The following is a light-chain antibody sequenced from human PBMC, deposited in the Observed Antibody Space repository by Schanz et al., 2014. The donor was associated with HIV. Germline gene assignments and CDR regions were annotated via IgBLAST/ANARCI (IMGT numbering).Light chain of an antibody. CDR1: QGFGSY. V-gene: IGKV1-27*01. J-gene: IGKJ1*01. CDR3: QKYNSAPWT. CDR2: AAS. Sequence: DIQLTQSPSFLSASVGDRVTITCRASQGFGSYLAWYQQKPGKVPKLLICAASTLQSGVPSRFSGSGSGTGFTLTINGLQPEDVATYYCQKYNSAPWTFGQGTKVEIK.